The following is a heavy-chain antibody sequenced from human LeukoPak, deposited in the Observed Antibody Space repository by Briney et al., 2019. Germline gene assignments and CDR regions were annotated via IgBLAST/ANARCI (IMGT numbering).Heavy chain of an antibody. Sequence: GGSLRLSCAASGFTFDDYGMSWVRQAPGKGLEWVSGINWNGGSTGYADSVKGRFTISRDNAKNSLYLQMNSLRAEDMALYYCAKGSSSSWSYFDYWGQGTLVTVSS. CDR2: INWNGGST. V-gene: IGHV3-20*04. CDR3: AKGSSSSWSYFDY. J-gene: IGHJ4*02. D-gene: IGHD6-13*01. CDR1: GFTFDDYG.